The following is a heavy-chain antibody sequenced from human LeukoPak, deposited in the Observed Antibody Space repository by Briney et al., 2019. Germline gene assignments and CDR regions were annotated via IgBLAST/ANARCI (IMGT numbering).Heavy chain of an antibody. D-gene: IGHD3-22*01. J-gene: IGHJ4*02. V-gene: IGHV1-24*01. CDR3: ATVLDSSGYYYLED. Sequence: VASVKVSCKVSGYTLTELSMHWVRQAPGKALEWMGGFDPEDGETIYAQKFQGRVTMTADTSPDTAYMEMSSLRSEDTAVYYCATVLDSSGYYYLEDWGQGNLVTVSS. CDR2: FDPEDGET. CDR1: GYTLTELS.